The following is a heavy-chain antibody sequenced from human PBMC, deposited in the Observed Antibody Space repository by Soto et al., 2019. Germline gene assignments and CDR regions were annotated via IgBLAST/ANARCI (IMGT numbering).Heavy chain of an antibody. D-gene: IGHD6-6*01. Sequence: SETLSLTCTVSGGSVSSGSYYWSWVRQPPGKGLEWIGYIYYSGSTNYNPSLKSRVTISVETSNNQFSLKLSSVTAADTAVYYCARGPGAARTGYWFDPWGQGTLVTVSS. V-gene: IGHV4-61*01. CDR3: ARGPGAARTGYWFDP. J-gene: IGHJ5*02. CDR2: IYYSGST. CDR1: GGSVSSGSYY.